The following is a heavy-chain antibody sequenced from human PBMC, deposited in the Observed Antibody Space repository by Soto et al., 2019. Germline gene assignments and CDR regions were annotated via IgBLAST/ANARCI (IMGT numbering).Heavy chain of an antibody. CDR3: ARDFSAFYGDPPGWFDP. CDR1: GFTFSSYG. J-gene: IGHJ5*02. D-gene: IGHD4-17*01. V-gene: IGHV3-30*03. Sequence: GGSLRLSCAASGFTFSSYGMHWVRQAPGKGLEWVAVISYDGSNKYYADSVKGRFTISRDNSKNTLYLQMNSLRAEDTAVYYCARDFSAFYGDPPGWFDPWGQGTLVTVSS. CDR2: ISYDGSNK.